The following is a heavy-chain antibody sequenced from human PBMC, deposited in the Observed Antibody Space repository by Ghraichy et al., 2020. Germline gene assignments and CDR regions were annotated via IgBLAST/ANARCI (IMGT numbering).Heavy chain of an antibody. Sequence: GGSLRLSCAASGFTFSSYSMNWVRQAPGKGLEWVSYISSSSSTIYYADSVKGRFTISRDNAKNSLYLQMNSLRAEDTAVYYCARVYYDSSGYYRYWGQGTLVTVSS. CDR3: ARVYYDSSGYYRY. CDR1: GFTFSSYS. CDR2: ISSSSSTI. D-gene: IGHD3-22*01. V-gene: IGHV3-48*04. J-gene: IGHJ4*02.